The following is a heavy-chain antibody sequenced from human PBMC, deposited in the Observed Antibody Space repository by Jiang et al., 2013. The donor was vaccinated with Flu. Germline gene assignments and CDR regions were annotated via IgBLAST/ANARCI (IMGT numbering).Heavy chain of an antibody. V-gene: IGHV3-30*18. D-gene: IGHD3-10*01. J-gene: IGHJ4*02. CDR2: ISYDGSNK. Sequence: GLVQPGGSLRLSCAASGFTFSSYGMHWVRQAPGKGLEWVAVISYDGSNKYYADSVKGRFTISRDNSKNTLYLQMNSLRAEDTAVYYCAKDRVDQAAYWGQGTLVTVSS. CDR3: AKDRVDQAAY. CDR1: GFTFSSYG.